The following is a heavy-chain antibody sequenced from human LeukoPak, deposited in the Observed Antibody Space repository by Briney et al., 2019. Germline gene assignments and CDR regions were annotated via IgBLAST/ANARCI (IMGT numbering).Heavy chain of an antibody. D-gene: IGHD3-3*01. Sequence: SETLSLTCTVSGGSISSYYWSWIRQPPGKGLEWIGYIYYSGSTNYNPSLKSRVTISVDTSKNQFSLKLSSVTAADTAVYYCASALTCYDFWSGSHDAFDIWGQGTMVTVSS. CDR1: GGSISSYY. CDR2: IYYSGST. CDR3: ASALTCYDFWSGSHDAFDI. V-gene: IGHV4-59*08. J-gene: IGHJ3*02.